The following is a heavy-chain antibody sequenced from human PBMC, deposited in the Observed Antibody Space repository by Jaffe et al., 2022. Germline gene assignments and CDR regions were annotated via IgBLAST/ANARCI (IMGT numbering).Heavy chain of an antibody. CDR2: IRYDGSNK. Sequence: QVQLVESGGGVVQPGGSLRLSCAASGFTFSSYGMHWVRQAPGKGLEWVAFIRYDGSNKYYADSVKGRFTISRDNSKNTLYLQMNSLRAEDTAVYYCAAAAAGRDYYYYYYMDVWGKGTTVTVSS. CDR1: GFTFSSYG. D-gene: IGHD6-13*01. CDR3: AAAAAGRDYYYYYYMDV. V-gene: IGHV3-30*02. J-gene: IGHJ6*03.